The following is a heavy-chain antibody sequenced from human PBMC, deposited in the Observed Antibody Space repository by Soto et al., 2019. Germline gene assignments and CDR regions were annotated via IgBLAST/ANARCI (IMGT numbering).Heavy chain of an antibody. Sequence: GGSLRLSCAASGSTFSSYKMHWVRQSTGKGLEWVSAIGTAGDPYYPGSVKGRFTSSRENAKNSLYLQMNSLSAGDTAVSYCARGTYCSSTSCPREHNWFDPCGQGTLVTFSS. V-gene: IGHV3-13*05. CDR2: IGTAGDP. CDR1: GSTFSSYK. J-gene: IGHJ5*02. CDR3: ARGTYCSSTSCPREHNWFDP. D-gene: IGHD2-2*01.